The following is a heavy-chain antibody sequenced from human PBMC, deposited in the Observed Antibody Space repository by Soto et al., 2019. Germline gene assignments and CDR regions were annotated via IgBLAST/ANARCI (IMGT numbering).Heavy chain of an antibody. CDR1: GFSSSTYW. J-gene: IGHJ4*02. V-gene: IGHV3-7*05. D-gene: IGHD6-13*01. Sequence: EVQLVESWGGLVQRGGSLRLSCAGYGFSSSTYWMSWVRQAPGKGLEWVANIKPDGSETSYVDSVKGRFTISRDNAENSLYLHMNSLRVDDTAVYYCAAWSRSSCFDYWGQGTLVTVS. CDR3: AAWSRSSCFDY. CDR2: IKPDGSET.